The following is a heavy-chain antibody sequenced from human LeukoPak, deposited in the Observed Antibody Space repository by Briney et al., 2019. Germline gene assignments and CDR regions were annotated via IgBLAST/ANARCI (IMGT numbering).Heavy chain of an antibody. Sequence: PGGSLRLSCAASGFTFSSYGMHWVRQAPGKGLEWVAVIWYDGSNKYYADSVKGRFTISRDNSKNTLYLQMNSLRAEDTAVYYCARDGVTTSMGGVDFGAFDIWGQGTMVTVSS. CDR3: ARDGVTTSMGGVDFGAFDI. CDR1: GFTFSSYG. D-gene: IGHD4-17*01. V-gene: IGHV3-33*01. CDR2: IWYDGSNK. J-gene: IGHJ3*02.